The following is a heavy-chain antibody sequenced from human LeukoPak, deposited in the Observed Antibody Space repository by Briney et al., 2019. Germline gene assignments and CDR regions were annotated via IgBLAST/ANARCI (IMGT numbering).Heavy chain of an antibody. D-gene: IGHD2-21*02. J-gene: IGHJ1*01. CDR3: AKDGQVTAIPEYFQH. Sequence: PGGSLRLSCAASGFTFSSYAMSWVRQAPGKGLXXXXXISGSGGSTYYADSVKGRFTISRDNSKNTLYLQMNSLRAEDTAVYYCAKDGQVTAIPEYFQHWGQGTLVTVSS. CDR2: ISGSGGST. CDR1: GFTFSSYA. V-gene: IGHV3-23*01.